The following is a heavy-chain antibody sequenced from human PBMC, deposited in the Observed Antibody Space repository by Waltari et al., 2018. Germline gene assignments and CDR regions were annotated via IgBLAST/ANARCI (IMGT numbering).Heavy chain of an antibody. V-gene: IGHV4-59*01. CDR1: DGSISIFY. J-gene: IGHJ2*01. D-gene: IGHD3-10*01. CDR2: ISTSGGT. Sequence: VQLLQSGPGLVKPSETLSLTCTVSDGSISIFYWTWIRQPPGKGPEWIGCISTSGGTKYNPALQSRVSFSVDTSRNQFSLTLTSVTAADTALYYCARDTGGWYYDLWGRGSLVTVSA. CDR3: ARDTGGWYYDL.